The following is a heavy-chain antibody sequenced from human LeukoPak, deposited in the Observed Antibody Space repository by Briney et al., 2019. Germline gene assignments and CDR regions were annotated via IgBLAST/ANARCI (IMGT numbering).Heavy chain of an antibody. Sequence: EASVKVSCKASGYTFTSYYMHWVRQAPGQGLEWMGIINPSGGSTSYAQKFQGRVTMTRDMSTSTVYMELSSLRSEDTAVYYCARSGPRNFGEPWGNYYYYYYMDVWGKGTTVTVSS. J-gene: IGHJ6*03. D-gene: IGHD3-10*01. CDR3: ARSGPRNFGEPWGNYYYYYYMDV. CDR2: INPSGGST. V-gene: IGHV1-46*01. CDR1: GYTFTSYY.